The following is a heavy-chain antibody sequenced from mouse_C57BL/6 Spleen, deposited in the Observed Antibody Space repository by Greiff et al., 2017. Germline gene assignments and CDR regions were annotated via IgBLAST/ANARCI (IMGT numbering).Heavy chain of an antibody. D-gene: IGHD1-1*01. V-gene: IGHV1-82*01. CDR2: IYPGDGDT. CDR3: ARRASGTTEGLDY. J-gene: IGHJ3*01. CDR1: GYAFSSSW. Sequence: QVQLQEPGPELVKPGASVKISCKASGYAFSSSWMHWVKQRPGKGLEWIGRIYPGDGDTNYNGKFKGKATLTADKSSSTAYMQLSSLTSEDSAVYCCARRASGTTEGLDYWGQGTLVTVSA.